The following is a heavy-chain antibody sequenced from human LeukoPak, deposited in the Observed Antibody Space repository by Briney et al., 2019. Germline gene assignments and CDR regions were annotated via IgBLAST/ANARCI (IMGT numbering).Heavy chain of an antibody. CDR3: ARDSVRSGYYFDY. V-gene: IGHV3-7*01. J-gene: IGHJ4*02. Sequence: PGGSLRLSCATSGFTFSSYWMSWVRQAPGKGLEWVANIKQDGSEKYYVDSVKRRFTISRDNAKNSLSLQINSLRAEDTAVYYCARDSVRSGYYFDYWGQGTLVTVSS. D-gene: IGHD3-22*01. CDR1: GFTFSSYW. CDR2: IKQDGSEK.